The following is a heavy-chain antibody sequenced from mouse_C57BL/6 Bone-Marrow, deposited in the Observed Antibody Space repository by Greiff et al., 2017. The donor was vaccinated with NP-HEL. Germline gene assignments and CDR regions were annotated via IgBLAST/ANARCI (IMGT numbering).Heavy chain of an antibody. CDR2: IYPGDGDT. V-gene: IGHV1-82*01. CDR3: ARWKYYGSRYAMDY. D-gene: IGHD1-1*01. Sequence: QVQLKESGPELVKPGASVKISCKASGYAFSSSWMNWVKQRPGKGLEWIGRIYPGDGDTNYNGKFKGKATLTAAKSSSTAYMQLSSLTSEDSAVYFCARWKYYGSRYAMDYWGQGTSVTVSS. CDR1: GYAFSSSW. J-gene: IGHJ4*01.